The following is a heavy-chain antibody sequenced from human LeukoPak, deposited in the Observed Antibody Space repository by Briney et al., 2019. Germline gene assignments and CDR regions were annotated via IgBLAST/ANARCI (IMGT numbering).Heavy chain of an antibody. J-gene: IGHJ4*02. CDR1: GYTFTSYA. CDR3: ARGGVLRYFDWLLRINY. Sequence: ASVKVSCKASGYTFTSYAMNWVRQAPGQGLEWMGWINTNTGNPTHAQGFTGRFVFSLDTSVSTAYLQISSLKAEDTAVYYCARGGVLRYFDWLLRINYWGQGTLVTVSS. V-gene: IGHV7-4-1*02. CDR2: INTNTGNP. D-gene: IGHD3-9*01.